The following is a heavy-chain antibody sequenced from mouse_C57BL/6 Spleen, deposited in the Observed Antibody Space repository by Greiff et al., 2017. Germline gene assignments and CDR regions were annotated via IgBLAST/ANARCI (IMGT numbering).Heavy chain of an antibody. CDR3: ARESNYWYFDV. V-gene: IGHV3-6*01. Sequence: EVQVVESGPGLVKPSQSLSLTCYVTGYSITSGYYWNWIRQFPGNKLEWMGYISYDGSNNYNPSLKNRISITRDTSKNQFFLKLNSVTTEDTATYYCARESNYWYFDVWGKGTTVTVAS. J-gene: IGHJ1*03. CDR1: GYSITSGYY. CDR2: ISYDGSN. D-gene: IGHD2-5*01.